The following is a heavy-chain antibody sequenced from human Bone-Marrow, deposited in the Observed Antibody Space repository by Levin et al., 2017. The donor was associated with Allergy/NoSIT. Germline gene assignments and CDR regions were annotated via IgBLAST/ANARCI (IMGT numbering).Heavy chain of an antibody. D-gene: IGHD2-2*01. CDR3: ARLGYCSTTSCKGDWCDP. J-gene: IGHJ5*02. V-gene: IGHV3-11*01. Sequence: GGSLRLSCAGSGFPFSDYYMSWIRQAPGKGLEWVSYIGGSGGSIYYADSVQGRFTISRDNAKNSLYLQMNSLRAEDTAVYYCARLGYCSTTSCKGDWCDPWGQGTLVTVSS. CDR1: GFPFSDYY. CDR2: IGGSGGSI.